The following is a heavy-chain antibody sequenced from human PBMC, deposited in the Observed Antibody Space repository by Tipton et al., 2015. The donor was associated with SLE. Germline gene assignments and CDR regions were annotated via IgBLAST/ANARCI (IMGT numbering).Heavy chain of an antibody. V-gene: IGHV3-74*01. D-gene: IGHD1-26*01. CDR2: INSDGSST. CDR1: GFTFSSYW. CDR3: ARGREWWELLRWYFDL. J-gene: IGHJ2*01. Sequence: SLRLSCAASGFTFSSYWMHWVRQAPGKGLVWVSRINSDGSSTSYADSVKGRFTISRDNAKNTLYLQMNSLRAEDTAVYYCARGREWWELLRWYFDLWGRGTLVTVSS.